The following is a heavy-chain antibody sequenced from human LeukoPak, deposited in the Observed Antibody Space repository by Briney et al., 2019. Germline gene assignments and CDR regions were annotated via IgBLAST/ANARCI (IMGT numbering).Heavy chain of an antibody. D-gene: IGHD2-15*01. Sequence: GGSLRLSCAASGFAFSSYGMHWVRQAPGKGLEWVAVIWYDGSNKYYADSVKGRFTISRDNSKNTLYLQMNSLRAEDTAVYYCARDISRGSLDYWGQGTLVTVSS. CDR3: ARDISRGSLDY. CDR1: GFAFSSYG. J-gene: IGHJ4*02. V-gene: IGHV3-33*01. CDR2: IWYDGSNK.